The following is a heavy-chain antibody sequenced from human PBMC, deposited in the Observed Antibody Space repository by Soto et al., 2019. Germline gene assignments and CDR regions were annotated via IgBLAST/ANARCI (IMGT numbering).Heavy chain of an antibody. CDR2: IYYSGST. Sequence: PSETLSLTCTVSGGSISSYYWSWIRQPPGKGLEWIGYIYYSGSTNYNPSLKGRVTISVDTSKNQFSLKLSSVTAADTAVYYCARIRIVGATPYLYYYYYGMDVWGQGTTVTVSS. D-gene: IGHD1-26*01. CDR3: ARIRIVGATPYLYYYYYGMDV. CDR1: GGSISSYY. V-gene: IGHV4-59*08. J-gene: IGHJ6*02.